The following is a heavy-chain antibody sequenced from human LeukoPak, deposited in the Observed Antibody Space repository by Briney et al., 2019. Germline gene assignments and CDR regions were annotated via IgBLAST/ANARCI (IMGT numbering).Heavy chain of an antibody. V-gene: IGHV4-59*01. D-gene: IGHD5-24*01. CDR3: ARGRRDGSTLGDDAFDI. J-gene: IGHJ3*02. CDR1: GGSISGYY. CDR2: IHYITST. Sequence: PSESLSLTCTVSGGSISGYYWSWIRQPPGKGLEWIWYIHYITSTNYNLSLKSRVTISVDTSKNQFYLKLSSVTAADTAVYYCARGRRDGSTLGDDAFDIWGQGTMVTVSS.